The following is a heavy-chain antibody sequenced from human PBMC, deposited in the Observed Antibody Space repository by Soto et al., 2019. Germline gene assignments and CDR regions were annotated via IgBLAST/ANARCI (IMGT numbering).Heavy chain of an antibody. D-gene: IGHD2-15*01. CDR1: GFTFSDHY. Sequence: PGGSLRLSCAASGFTFSDHYMSWIRQAPGKGLEWVSYISSSGSTIYYADSVKGRFTISRDNAKNSLYLQMNSLRAEDTAVYYCARDRKTPTHIGYCSGGSCYSIAVYYWGQGTLVTVSS. J-gene: IGHJ4*02. V-gene: IGHV3-11*01. CDR2: ISSSGSTI. CDR3: ARDRKTPTHIGYCSGGSCYSIAVYY.